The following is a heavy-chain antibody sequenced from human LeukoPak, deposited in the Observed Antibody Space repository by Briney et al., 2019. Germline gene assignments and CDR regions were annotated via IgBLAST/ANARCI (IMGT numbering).Heavy chain of an antibody. CDR1: GFTFSSYW. J-gene: IGHJ5*02. CDR3: AREGDYYDGSGYYH. V-gene: IGHV3-7*01. CDR2: IKQDGSEK. Sequence: GGSLRLSCAASGFTFSSYWMSWVRQAPGKGLEWVANIKQDGSEKYYVDSVKGRFTISRGNAKNSLYLQMNSLRAEDTAVYYCAREGDYYDGSGYYHWGQGTLVTVSS. D-gene: IGHD3-22*01.